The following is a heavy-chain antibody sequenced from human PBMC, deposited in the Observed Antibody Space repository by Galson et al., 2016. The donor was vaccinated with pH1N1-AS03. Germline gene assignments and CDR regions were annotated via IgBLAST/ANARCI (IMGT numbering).Heavy chain of an antibody. V-gene: IGHV4-4*01. J-gene: IGHJ4*02. CDR1: GGSMTSPDW. D-gene: IGHD3-16*02. Sequence: ETLSLTCAVSGGSMTSPDWWTWVRQPPGKGLEWIGEVHYSGTTSYNPSLNSRVTMSIDKSNNQFSLNLGLVTAADTAVYFCASAGFHTPGYHYWGQGALVTVSS. CDR3: ASAGFHTPGYHY. CDR2: VHYSGTT.